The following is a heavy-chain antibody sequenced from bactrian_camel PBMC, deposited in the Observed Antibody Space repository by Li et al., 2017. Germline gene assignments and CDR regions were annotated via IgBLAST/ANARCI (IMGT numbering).Heavy chain of an antibody. CDR1: EYFTMRYHC. J-gene: IGHJ4*01. Sequence: HVQLVESGGGSVQVGGSLRLACPASEYFTMRYHCLGWFRQVPGEEREGVAAIYNGDGSSIYSDSAKGRFTISLNNAAITILAGAVNHLYKGNFVTGARGPRSPSP. CDR2: IYNGDGSS. D-gene: IGHD1*01. V-gene: IGHV3S63*01.